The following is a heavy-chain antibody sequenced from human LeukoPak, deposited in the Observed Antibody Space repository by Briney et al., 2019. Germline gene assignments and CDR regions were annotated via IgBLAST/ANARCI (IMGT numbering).Heavy chain of an antibody. CDR1: GGSFSGYY. Sequence: SETLSLTCAVYGGSFSGYYWSWIRQPPGKGLEWIGEINHGGSTNYNPSLKSRATISVDTSKNQFSLKLSSVTAADTAVYYCARGRRRIGAFDIWGQGTMVTASS. D-gene: IGHD2-21*01. J-gene: IGHJ3*02. CDR3: ARGRRRIGAFDI. V-gene: IGHV4-34*01. CDR2: INHGGST.